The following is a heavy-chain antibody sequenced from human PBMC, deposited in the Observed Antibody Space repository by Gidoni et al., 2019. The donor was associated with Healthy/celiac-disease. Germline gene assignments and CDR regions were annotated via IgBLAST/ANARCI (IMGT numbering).Heavy chain of an antibody. CDR1: GGTFSSYA. J-gene: IGHJ6*02. D-gene: IGHD3-16*01. CDR3: ARPYYPYLHQPGGGMDV. V-gene: IGHV1-69*01. CDR2: IIPSFGTA. Sequence: QVQLVQSGAEVKKPGSSVKVSCKASGGTFSSYAISWVRQAPGQGLEWMGGIIPSFGTANYAQKFQGRVTITADESTSTAYMELSSLRSEDTAVYYCARPYYPYLHQPGGGMDVWGQGTTVTVSS.